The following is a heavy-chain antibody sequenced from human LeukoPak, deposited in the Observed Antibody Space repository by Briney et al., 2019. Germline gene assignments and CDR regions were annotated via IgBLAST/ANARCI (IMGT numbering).Heavy chain of an antibody. V-gene: IGHV4-59*01. CDR1: GGSINNYY. CDR2: IYYSGST. CDR3: ARDSPPI. Sequence: SETLSLTCTVSGGSINNYYWSWIRRPPGKGLEWIGYIYYSGSTNYNPSLKSRVTISVDTSKNQFSLKLSSVTVADTAVYYCARDSPPIWGQGTMVTVSS. J-gene: IGHJ3*02.